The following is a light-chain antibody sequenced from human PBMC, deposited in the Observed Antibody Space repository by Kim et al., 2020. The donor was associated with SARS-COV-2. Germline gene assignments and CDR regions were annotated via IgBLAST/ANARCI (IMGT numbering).Light chain of an antibody. CDR3: QQYNNWPPLT. CDR2: GAS. J-gene: IGKJ4*01. V-gene: IGKV3-15*01. CDR1: KSVSSN. Sequence: EIVMTQSPATLSVSPGERGTLSCRASKSVSSNLAWYQQKPGHAPRLLIYGASTRATGIPARFSGSGSGTEFTLTISSLQSEDFAVYYCQQYNNWPPLTFGGGTKVDIK.